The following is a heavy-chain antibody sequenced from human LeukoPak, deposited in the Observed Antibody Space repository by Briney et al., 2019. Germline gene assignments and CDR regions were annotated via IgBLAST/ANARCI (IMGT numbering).Heavy chain of an antibody. CDR2: INPNSGGT. Sequence: GASVKLSCKASGYTFTGYYMHWVRQAPGQGLEWMGWINPNSGGTNYAQKFQGRVTMTRDTSISTAYMELSGLRSDDTAVYYCAREPIAARPYYYYYMDVWGKGTTVTVSS. CDR3: AREPIAARPYYYYYMDV. V-gene: IGHV1-2*02. CDR1: GYTFTGYY. J-gene: IGHJ6*03. D-gene: IGHD6-6*01.